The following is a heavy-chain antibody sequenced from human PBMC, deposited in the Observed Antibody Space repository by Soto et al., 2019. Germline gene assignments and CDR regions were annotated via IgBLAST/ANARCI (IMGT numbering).Heavy chain of an antibody. J-gene: IGHJ5*02. Sequence: SETLSLTCSVSGVSFTSYYWTWIRQPPGKGPEWIGYIYYSGITNYNPSLKSRLTMSIDTSKNQFSLKLTSVTAADTAVYYCARDLTVGGFFDPWGQGTLVTVSS. CDR1: GVSFTSYY. CDR2: IYYSGIT. CDR3: ARDLTVGGFFDP. D-gene: IGHD2-21*02. V-gene: IGHV4-59*01.